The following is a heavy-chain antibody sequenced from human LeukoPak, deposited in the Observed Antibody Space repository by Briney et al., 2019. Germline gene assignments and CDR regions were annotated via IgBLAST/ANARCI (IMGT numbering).Heavy chain of an antibody. CDR1: GFTFSSYG. J-gene: IGHJ4*02. V-gene: IGHV3-23*01. D-gene: IGHD5-12*01. CDR3: AKGVFPGGYSGYDLPDY. Sequence: GVSLRLSCAAPGFTFSSYGMSWVRQAPGKGLEWVSAISGSGGSTYYADSVKGRFTISRDNSKNSLYLQMNGLRTEDTALYYCAKGVFPGGYSGYDLPDYWGQGTLVTVSS. CDR2: ISGSGGST.